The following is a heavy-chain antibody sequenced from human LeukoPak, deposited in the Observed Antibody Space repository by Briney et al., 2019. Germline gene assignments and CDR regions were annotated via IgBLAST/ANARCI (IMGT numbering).Heavy chain of an antibody. V-gene: IGHV3-7*01. CDR3: ARDPGRGGKAVMDY. J-gene: IGHJ4*02. CDR1: GFSFSDYW. CDR2: IRGDGSVK. Sequence: PGGSLRLSCAAAGFSFSDYWMNWVRQAPGKGLEWVANIRGDGSVKNYVDSVMGRFTISRDNAKDSLSLELNSLRDEDTAVYYCARDPGRGGKAVMDYWGQGTLVTVSS. D-gene: IGHD3-16*01.